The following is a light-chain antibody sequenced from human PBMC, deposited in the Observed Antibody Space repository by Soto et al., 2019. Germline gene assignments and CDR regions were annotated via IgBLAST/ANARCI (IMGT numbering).Light chain of an antibody. CDR3: QQSYSTPYT. V-gene: IGKV1-39*01. Sequence: DIPMTQSPSSLSASVGDRVTITCRASQSISSYLNWYQQKPRKAPKLLSYAASSLQSGVPSRFSGSGSGTYFTLTISSLQPEDFSTYYCQQSYSTPYTFGQGTKLEIK. CDR2: AAS. CDR1: QSISSY. J-gene: IGKJ2*01.